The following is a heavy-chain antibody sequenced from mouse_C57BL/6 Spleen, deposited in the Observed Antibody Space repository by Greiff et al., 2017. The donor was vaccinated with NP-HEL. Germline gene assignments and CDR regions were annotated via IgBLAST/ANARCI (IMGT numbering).Heavy chain of an antibody. CDR1: GYTFTSYW. Sequence: VQLQQSGAELAKPGASVKLSCKASGYTFTSYWMHWVKQRPGQGLEWIGYINPSSGYTKYNQKFKVKATLTADKSSSTAYMQLSSLTYEDSAVYYCARDYYGNYYAMDYWGQGTSVTVSS. CDR3: ARDYYGNYYAMDY. D-gene: IGHD2-1*01. CDR2: INPSSGYT. J-gene: IGHJ4*01. V-gene: IGHV1-7*01.